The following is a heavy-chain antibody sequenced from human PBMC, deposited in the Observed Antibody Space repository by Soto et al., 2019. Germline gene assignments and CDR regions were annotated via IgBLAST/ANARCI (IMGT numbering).Heavy chain of an antibody. CDR3: AYIRG. Sequence: GGSLRLSCAASGFTFSDFVMDWVRQASGKGLEWVARIRSKADSYATAYTESVKGRSTISRYNSKNTAYLQMNSLKTEDTAVYYCAYIRGWGQGTLVTVSS. D-gene: IGHD3-3*02. CDR2: IRSKADSYAT. J-gene: IGHJ4*02. V-gene: IGHV3-73*01. CDR1: GFTFSDFV.